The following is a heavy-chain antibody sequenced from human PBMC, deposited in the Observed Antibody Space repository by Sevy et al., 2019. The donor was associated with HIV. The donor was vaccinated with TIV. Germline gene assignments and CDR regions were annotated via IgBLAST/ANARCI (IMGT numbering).Heavy chain of an antibody. J-gene: IGHJ4*02. Sequence: GGSLRLSCAVSEFTFSNAWMNWVRQAPGTGLQWVGLIKSKIDGETTDYAAPVKGRLTISRDDSKNTVYLQMNSLKTEDTAVYYCATAPGYYDSSPFDYWGPGTLVTVSS. D-gene: IGHD3-22*01. CDR2: IKSKIDGETT. CDR1: EFTFSNAW. V-gene: IGHV3-15*01. CDR3: ATAPGYYDSSPFDY.